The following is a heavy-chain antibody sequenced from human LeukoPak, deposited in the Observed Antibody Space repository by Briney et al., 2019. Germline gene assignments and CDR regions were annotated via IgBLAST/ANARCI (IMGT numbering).Heavy chain of an antibody. D-gene: IGHD3-16*02. J-gene: IGHJ5*02. CDR2: IYFRGST. CDR3: ARGGIMITFGGVIALNWFDP. Sequence: SETLSLTCTVSGGSISSYYWSWIRQPPGKGLEWIGYIYFRGSTNYNPSLKSRVTISVDTSKNQFSLKLSSVTAADTAVYYCARGGIMITFGGVIALNWFDPWGQGTLVTVSS. CDR1: GGSISSYY. V-gene: IGHV4-59*01.